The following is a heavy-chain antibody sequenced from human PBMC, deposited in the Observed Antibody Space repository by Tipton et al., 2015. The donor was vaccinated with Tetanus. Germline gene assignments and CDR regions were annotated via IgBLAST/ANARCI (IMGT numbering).Heavy chain of an antibody. Sequence: LRLSCAVYGGSLSRYYWTWIRQPPGKGLEWIGEVDDSGSTNYSPSLKSRVTISLDTSKNEFSLTLGSVTAADTAVYFCVRGRGSGAQSFGVEHWGRGTQVIVSS. J-gene: IGHJ1*01. CDR2: VDDSGST. D-gene: IGHD3-10*01. CDR3: VRGRGSGAQSFGVEH. CDR1: GGSLSRYY. V-gene: IGHV4-34*01.